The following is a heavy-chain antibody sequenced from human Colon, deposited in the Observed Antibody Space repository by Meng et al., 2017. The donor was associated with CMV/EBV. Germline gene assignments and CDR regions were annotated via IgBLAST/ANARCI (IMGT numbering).Heavy chain of an antibody. CDR2: IKHDGSAM. V-gene: IGHV3-7*01. CDR1: GFTFSNFW. D-gene: IGHD2-21*01. Sequence: GESLKISCAASGFTFSNFWMNWVRQAPGKGLEWVANIKHDGSAMYYVDSVKGRFTISRDNAKNSLYLQMNSLRAEDTAVYYCARYCGDDCYRPSLPSPYYYRMDAWGQGTTVTVSS. J-gene: IGHJ6*02. CDR3: ARYCGDDCYRPSLPSPYYYRMDA.